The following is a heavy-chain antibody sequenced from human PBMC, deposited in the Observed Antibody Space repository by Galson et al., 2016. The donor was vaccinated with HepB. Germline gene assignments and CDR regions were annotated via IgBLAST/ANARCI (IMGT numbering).Heavy chain of an antibody. CDR3: VRGGTWYGMDV. CDR1: GFTFSSSW. V-gene: IGHV3-7*03. D-gene: IGHD1-14*01. Sequence: SLRLSCAASGFTFSSSWKTWVRQAPGKGLEWMANVKPDGSVKTYVDSVKGRFTISRDNAKNLVYLQMNSLNADDTAVYFCVRGGTWYGMDVWGQGTTVMVSS. J-gene: IGHJ6*02. CDR2: VKPDGSVK.